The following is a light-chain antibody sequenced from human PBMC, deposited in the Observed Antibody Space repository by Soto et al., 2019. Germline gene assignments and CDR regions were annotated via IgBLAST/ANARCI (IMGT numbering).Light chain of an antibody. Sequence: QSALTQPASVSGSPGQSITISCTGTSSDVGGYNYVSWYQQHPGKAPKLMIYDVSNRPSGGSNRFSGSKSGNTASLTISGVQAEDEADYYCSSYTSSSTPYVFGTGTKVTVL. CDR2: DVS. CDR1: SSDVGGYNY. V-gene: IGLV2-14*01. CDR3: SSYTSSSTPYV. J-gene: IGLJ1*01.